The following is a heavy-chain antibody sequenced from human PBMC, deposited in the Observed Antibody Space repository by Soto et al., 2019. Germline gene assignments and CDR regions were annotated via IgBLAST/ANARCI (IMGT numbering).Heavy chain of an antibody. J-gene: IGHJ4*02. D-gene: IGHD3-22*01. Sequence: ASVKVSCKASGYSFTSYGISWVRRAPGQGPEWMGWISGHNGNTNHPQSLQGRVTMTTDTSRNTAYMELRSLRSDDTAVYYCARHRFNYYDDTVYYYFDCWGQGTLVTVAS. CDR1: GYSFTSYG. CDR3: ARHRFNYYDDTVYYYFDC. V-gene: IGHV1-18*04. CDR2: ISGHNGNT.